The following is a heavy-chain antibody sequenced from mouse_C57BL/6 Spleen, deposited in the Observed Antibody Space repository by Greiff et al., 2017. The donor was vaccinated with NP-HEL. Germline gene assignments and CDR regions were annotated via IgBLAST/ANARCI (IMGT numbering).Heavy chain of an antibody. J-gene: IGHJ3*01. CDR1: GYSITSGYY. CDR3: ARAYYSNAAWFAY. CDR2: ISYDGSN. D-gene: IGHD2-5*01. V-gene: IGHV3-6*01. Sequence: EVKLQESGPGLVKPSQSLSLTCSVTGYSITSGYYWNWIRQFPGNKLEWMGYISYDGSNNYNPSLKNRISITRDTSKNQFFLKLNSVTTEDTATYYCARAYYSNAAWFAYWGQGTLVTVSA.